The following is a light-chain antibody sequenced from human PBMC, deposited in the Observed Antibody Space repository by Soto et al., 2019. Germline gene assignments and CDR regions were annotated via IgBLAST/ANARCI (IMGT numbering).Light chain of an antibody. J-gene: IGLJ2*01. V-gene: IGLV2-14*01. CDR2: EVS. CDR1: SSDVGAYNY. CDR3: SSYTSSTTVV. Sequence: QSALTQPPSASGSPGQSVTISCTGTSSDVGAYNYVSWYQQHPGKAPKLMIYEVSKRPSWVSTRFSGSKSGNTASLTISGLQAEDAADYYCSSYTSSTTVVFGGGTKLTVL.